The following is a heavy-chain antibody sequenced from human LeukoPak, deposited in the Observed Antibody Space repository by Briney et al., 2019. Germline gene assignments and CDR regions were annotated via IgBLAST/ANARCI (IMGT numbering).Heavy chain of an antibody. CDR2: ISTSSSYI. J-gene: IGHJ4*02. CDR1: GFTFRSYS. D-gene: IGHD3-16*01. V-gene: IGHV3-21*01. CDR3: ARDRSTNSYAEYFFDY. Sequence: GRSLRLSCAASGFTFRSYSMNWVRQAPGKGLEWVSSISTSSSYIYYADSVKGRFTISRDNAKNLLYLQMNSLRAEDTAVYHCARDRSTNSYAEYFFDYWGQGTLVTVSS.